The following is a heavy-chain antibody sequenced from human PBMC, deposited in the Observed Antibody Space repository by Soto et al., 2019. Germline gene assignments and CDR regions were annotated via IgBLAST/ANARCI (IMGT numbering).Heavy chain of an antibody. J-gene: IGHJ6*03. CDR3: ARGSGYYDERPMDV. D-gene: IGHD3-22*01. CDR1: GGTFSSYA. V-gene: IGHV1-69*13. Sequence: SVKVSCKASGGTFSSYAISWVRQAPGQGLEWMGGIIPIFGTANYAQKLQGRVTMIADESTSTAYMELSSLRSEDTAVYYCARGSGYYDERPMDVWGKGTTVTVSS. CDR2: IIPIFGTA.